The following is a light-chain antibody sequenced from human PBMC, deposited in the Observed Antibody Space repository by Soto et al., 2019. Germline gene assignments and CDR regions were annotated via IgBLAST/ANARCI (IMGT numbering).Light chain of an antibody. Sequence: QSALTQPASVCGSPVHSITISCCGTHNLVSWYQHVPGKGPRLIIYEVTERPSGVSSRFSGSKSVDTASLIISGLQAEDEAIYYCCSYVGDHTLVFGGGTKLTVL. CDR3: CSYVGDHTLV. CDR2: EVT. CDR1: HNL. J-gene: IGLJ3*02. V-gene: IGLV2-23*02.